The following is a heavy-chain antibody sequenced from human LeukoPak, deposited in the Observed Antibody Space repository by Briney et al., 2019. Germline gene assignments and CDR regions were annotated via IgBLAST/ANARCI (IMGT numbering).Heavy chain of an antibody. CDR1: GGSISSYY. J-gene: IGHJ3*02. V-gene: IGHV4-59*01. CDR2: IYYSGST. Sequence: SETLSLTCTDSGGSISSYYWSWIRQPPGKGLEWIGYIYYSGSTNYNPSLKSRVTISVDTSKNQFSLKLSSVTAADTAVYYCARGGLRDAFDIWGQGTMVTVSS. D-gene: IGHD4-17*01. CDR3: ARGGLRDAFDI.